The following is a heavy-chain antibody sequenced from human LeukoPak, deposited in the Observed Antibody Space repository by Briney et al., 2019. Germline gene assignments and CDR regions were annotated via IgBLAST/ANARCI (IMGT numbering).Heavy chain of an antibody. CDR2: ISWNSGNI. V-gene: IGHV3-9*01. J-gene: IGHJ4*02. Sequence: GGSLRLSCVASGFNFDDYGMFWVRQTPGMGLEWVSGISWNSGNIGYADSVKGRFTVSRDNAKNSLYLQMNSLRVEDTAFYYCAKDSWGRGTLVTVSS. CDR3: AKDS. CDR1: GFNFDDYG.